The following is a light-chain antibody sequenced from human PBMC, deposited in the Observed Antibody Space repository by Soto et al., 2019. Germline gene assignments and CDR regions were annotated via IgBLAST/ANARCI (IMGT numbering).Light chain of an antibody. Sequence: ETVLTQSPGTLSLSPGERATLSCRASQSVSSNYLAWYQHIPGQAPRLLIYGASTRATGIPDRFSGSGSGTDFTLTISRLEPEDFAVYYCPQFDRSLHSWTFGHGTKVE. CDR3: PQFDRSLHSWT. CDR1: QSVSSNY. V-gene: IGKV3-20*01. J-gene: IGKJ1*01. CDR2: GAS.